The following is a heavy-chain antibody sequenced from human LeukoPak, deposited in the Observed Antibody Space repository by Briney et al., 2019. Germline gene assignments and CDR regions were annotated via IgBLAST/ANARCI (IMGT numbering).Heavy chain of an antibody. Sequence: GGSLRLSCAASGFTFSSYGMHWVRQAPGKGLEWVAFIRYDGSNKYYADSVKGRFTISRDNSKNTLYLQMNSPRAEDTAVYYCAKAYTGSSWKTRGYWGQGTLVTVSS. D-gene: IGHD6-13*01. V-gene: IGHV3-30*02. J-gene: IGHJ4*02. CDR1: GFTFSSYG. CDR2: IRYDGSNK. CDR3: AKAYTGSSWKTRGY.